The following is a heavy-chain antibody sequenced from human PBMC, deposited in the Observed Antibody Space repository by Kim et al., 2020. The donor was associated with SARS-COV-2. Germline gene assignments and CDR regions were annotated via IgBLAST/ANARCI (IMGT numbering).Heavy chain of an antibody. CDR3: ARVYGIAASIDY. Sequence: ASVKVSCKASGYTFTRYSMHWVRQAPGQRLEWMGRINPNNGKTKFSQNFQGRVTFTRDTSATTAYMELNSLRSEDTAVYYCARVYGIAASIDYWGQGTLV. CDR1: GYTFTRYS. J-gene: IGHJ4*02. CDR2: INPNNGKT. V-gene: IGHV1-3*01. D-gene: IGHD6-13*01.